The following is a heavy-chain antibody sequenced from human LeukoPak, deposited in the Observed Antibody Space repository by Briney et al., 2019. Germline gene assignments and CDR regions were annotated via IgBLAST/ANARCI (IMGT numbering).Heavy chain of an antibody. V-gene: IGHV4-39*01. CDR1: GGSISSSSYY. CDR2: IYYSGST. CDR3: ARGSGTIFGVVIIGENWFDP. Sequence: SETLSLTCTVSGGSISSSSYYWGWIRQPPGKGLEWIGSIYYSGSTYYNPSLKSRVTISVDTSKNQFSPKLSSVTAADTAVYYCARGSGTIFGVVIIGENWFDPWGQGTLVTVSS. D-gene: IGHD3-3*01. J-gene: IGHJ5*02.